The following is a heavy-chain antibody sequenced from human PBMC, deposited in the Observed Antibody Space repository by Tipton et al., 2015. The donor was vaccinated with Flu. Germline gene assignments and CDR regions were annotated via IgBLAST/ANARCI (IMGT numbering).Heavy chain of an antibody. CDR3: AKLVYFDSSGYYRYYFDY. V-gene: IGHV4-38-2*01. J-gene: IGHJ4*02. CDR1: GDSIGSNYF. D-gene: IGHD3-22*01. Sequence: TLSLTCSVSGDSIGSNYFWGWIRQPPGKGLEWIGTIYHIGSPYYNPSLKSRLTISVDTSKNQFSLRLTSVTAVDTAVYYCAKLVYFDSSGYYRYYFDYWGQGTLVTVST. CDR2: IYHIGSP.